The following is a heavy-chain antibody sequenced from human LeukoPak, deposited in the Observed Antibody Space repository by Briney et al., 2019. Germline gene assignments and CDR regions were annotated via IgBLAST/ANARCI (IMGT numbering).Heavy chain of an antibody. CDR1: GFTFSSYE. Sequence: PVGSLRLSCAASGFTFSSYEMNWVRQAPGKGLEWVSYISTSGSTRNYADSVQGRFTISRDNAENSLYLQMNSLRAEDTAVYYCARVRASLDYWGQGTMVTVSS. J-gene: IGHJ4*02. CDR3: ARVRASLDY. D-gene: IGHD3-10*01. CDR2: ISTSGSTR. V-gene: IGHV3-48*03.